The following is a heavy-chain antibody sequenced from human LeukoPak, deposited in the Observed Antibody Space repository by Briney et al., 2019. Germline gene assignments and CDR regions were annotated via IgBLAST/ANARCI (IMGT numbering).Heavy chain of an antibody. D-gene: IGHD6-19*01. CDR1: RGSISGAY. CDR3: ARAQWLPIDCYNE. Sequence: SETLSLTCTVSRGSISGAYWTWVRQSPGGGLEWIGYIHDSGRTDYNPSLGSRITISMDTSKSQCALRLRSVTAADTAVYYCARAQWLPIDCYNEWGQGTVVTVSS. V-gene: IGHV4-59*01. J-gene: IGHJ3*01. CDR2: IHDSGRT.